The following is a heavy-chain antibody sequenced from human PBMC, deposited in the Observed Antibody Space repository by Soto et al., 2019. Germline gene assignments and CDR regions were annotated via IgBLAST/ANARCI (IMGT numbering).Heavy chain of an antibody. D-gene: IGHD4-17*01. CDR3: ARSAVTVYYYYGMDV. CDR2: INAGNGNT. J-gene: IGHJ6*02. V-gene: IGHV1-3*01. Sequence: ASVKVSCKASGYTFTSYAMHWVRQAPGQRLEWMGWINAGNGNTKYSQKFQGRVTITRDTSASTAYMELSSLRSEDTAVYYCARSAVTVYYYYGMDVWGQGTMVTVSS. CDR1: GYTFTSYA.